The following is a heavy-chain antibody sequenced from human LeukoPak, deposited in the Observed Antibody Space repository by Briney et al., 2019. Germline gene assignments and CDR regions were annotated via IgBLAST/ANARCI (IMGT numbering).Heavy chain of an antibody. Sequence: SSETLSLTCTVSGGSISSYYWSWIRQSPGKGLEWIGHIYYSGSTKYNPSLKSRVTISADTSKNQFSLKLNSVTAADTAVYYCARGAENQLLTWFDPWGQGTLVTVSS. CDR1: GGSISSYY. V-gene: IGHV4-59*01. CDR2: IYYSGST. D-gene: IGHD2-2*01. J-gene: IGHJ5*02. CDR3: ARGAENQLLTWFDP.